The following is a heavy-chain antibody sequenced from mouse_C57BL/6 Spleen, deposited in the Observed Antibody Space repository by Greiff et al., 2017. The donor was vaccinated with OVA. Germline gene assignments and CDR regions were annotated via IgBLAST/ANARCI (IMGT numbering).Heavy chain of an antibody. V-gene: IGHV5-17*01. CDR1: GFTFSDYG. Sequence: EVKLVESGGGLVKPGGSLKLSCAASGFTFSDYGMHWVRQAPEKGLEWVAYISSGSSTIYYADTVKGRFTISRDNAKNTLFLHMTSLRSEDTAMYYCARGHFDYWGQGTTLTVSS. J-gene: IGHJ2*01. CDR2: ISSGSSTI. CDR3: ARGHFDY.